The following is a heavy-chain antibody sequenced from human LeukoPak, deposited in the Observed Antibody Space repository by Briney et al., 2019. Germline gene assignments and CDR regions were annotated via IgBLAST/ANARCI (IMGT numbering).Heavy chain of an antibody. CDR3: AKSLAVPGSPDY. V-gene: IGHV3-23*01. J-gene: IGHJ4*02. CDR2: VSGSGGNT. CDR1: GFTFTNSA. Sequence: QPGGSLRLSCAASGFTFTNSAMTWVRQAPGKGLEWVSTVSGSGGNTYYADSVKGRFTISRDNSENTLYLQMNSLRAQDTAVYYSAKSLAVPGSPDYWGQGTLVTVSS. D-gene: IGHD6-19*01.